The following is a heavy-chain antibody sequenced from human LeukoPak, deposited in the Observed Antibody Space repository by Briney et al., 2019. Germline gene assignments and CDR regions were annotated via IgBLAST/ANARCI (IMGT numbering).Heavy chain of an antibody. J-gene: IGHJ2*01. CDR2: IYYSGST. Sequence: PSETLSLTCTVSGGSISSGDYYWIWIRQPPGKGLEWIGYIYYSGSTYYNPSLKSRVTISVDTSKNQFSLKLSSVTAADTAVYYCARDPYCSSTSCYYWYFDLWGRGTLVTVSS. CDR3: ARDPYCSSTSCYYWYFDL. V-gene: IGHV4-30-4*08. D-gene: IGHD2-2*01. CDR1: GGSISSGDYY.